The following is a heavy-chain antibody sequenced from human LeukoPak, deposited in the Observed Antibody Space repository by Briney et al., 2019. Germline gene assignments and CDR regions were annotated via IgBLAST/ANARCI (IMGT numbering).Heavy chain of an antibody. D-gene: IGHD2/OR15-2a*01. CDR2: ISDIGSI. V-gene: IGHV4-59*08. Sequence: ETLSLTCTVSGGSISSYYWSLIRQPPGKGLEWIAYISDIGSINYNPSLKSRVTISLDTSKNQFSLKLSSVTAADTAVYYCAGHHPRNTVDFWGQGTLVTVSS. CDR1: GGSISSYY. CDR3: AGHHPRNTVDF. J-gene: IGHJ4*02.